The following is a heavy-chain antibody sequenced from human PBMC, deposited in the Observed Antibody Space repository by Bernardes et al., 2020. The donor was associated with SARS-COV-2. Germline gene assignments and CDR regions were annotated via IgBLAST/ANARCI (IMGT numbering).Heavy chain of an antibody. CDR1: GGSISSSSYY. CDR3: ARRDHSRGYIYRYFDY. J-gene: IGHJ4*02. CDR2: IYYSGST. Sequence: SETLSLTCAVSGGSISSSSYYWVWIRQPTGKGLEWIRIIYYSGSTYYNPSLKSRVTISVDTSKNQFSLKLSSVTAADTAVYYCARRDHSRGYIYRYFDYWGQGTLVTVSS. V-gene: IGHV4-39*01. D-gene: IGHD5-18*01.